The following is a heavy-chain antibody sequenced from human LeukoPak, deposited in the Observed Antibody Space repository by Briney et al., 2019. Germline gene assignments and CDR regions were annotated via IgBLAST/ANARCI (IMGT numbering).Heavy chain of an antibody. CDR3: AKGVGYCSGGSCQQFDY. V-gene: IGHV3-23*01. D-gene: IGHD2-15*01. CDR1: GFTFSSYG. CDR2: ISGSSGTT. Sequence: GGSLRLSCAASGFTFSSYGMSWVRQAPGKGLEWVSSISGSSGTTYYADSVKGRFTISRDNSKNTLYLQVNSLRAEDTAVYYCAKGVGYCSGGSCQQFDYWGQGTLVTVSS. J-gene: IGHJ4*02.